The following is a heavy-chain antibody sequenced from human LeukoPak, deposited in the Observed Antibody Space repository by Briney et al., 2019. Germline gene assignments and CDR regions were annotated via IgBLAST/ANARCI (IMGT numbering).Heavy chain of an antibody. CDR2: IWYDGSNK. Sequence: GGSLRLSCAASGFTLSSYGMHWVRQAPGKGLEWVADIWYDGSNKYYADSVKGRFTISRDNSKNTLYLQMNSLRAEDTAVYYCAKSRPDSSGYYPSYYFDYWGQGTLVTVSS. V-gene: IGHV3-33*06. D-gene: IGHD3-22*01. J-gene: IGHJ4*02. CDR3: AKSRPDSSGYYPSYYFDY. CDR1: GFTLSSYG.